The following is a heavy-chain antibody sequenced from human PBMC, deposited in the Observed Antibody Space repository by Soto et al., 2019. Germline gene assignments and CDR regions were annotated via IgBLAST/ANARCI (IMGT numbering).Heavy chain of an antibody. D-gene: IGHD3-22*01. CDR2: IYYSGST. CDR1: GGSISSGGYY. J-gene: IGHJ6*02. Sequence: QVQLQESGPGLVKPSQTLSLTCTVSGGSISSGGYYWSWIRQHPGKGLEWIGYIYYSGSTYYNPSLKSRVTLSVDTSKNQFSRKLSSVTAADTAVYYCARHNYDSSGTAVDVWGQGTTVTVSS. V-gene: IGHV4-31*03. CDR3: ARHNYDSSGTAVDV.